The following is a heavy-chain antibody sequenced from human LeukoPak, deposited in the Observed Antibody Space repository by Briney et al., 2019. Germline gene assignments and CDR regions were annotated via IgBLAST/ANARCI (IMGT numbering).Heavy chain of an antibody. CDR1: GYTFTSYG. Sequence: GAPVKVSCKASGYTFTSYGISWVRQAPGQGLEWMGWISAYNGNTNYAQKLQGRVTMTTDTSTSTAYMELRSLRSDDTAVYYCARDHVVVPASYYYYYMDVWGKGTTVTVSS. CDR3: ARDHVVVPASYYYYYMDV. D-gene: IGHD2-2*01. V-gene: IGHV1-18*01. CDR2: ISAYNGNT. J-gene: IGHJ6*03.